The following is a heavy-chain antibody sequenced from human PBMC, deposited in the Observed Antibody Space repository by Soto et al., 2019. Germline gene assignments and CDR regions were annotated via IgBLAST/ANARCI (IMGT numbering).Heavy chain of an antibody. J-gene: IGHJ6*02. V-gene: IGHV4-59*08. Sequence: QVQLQASGPGLVKPSDTLSLTCTVSGDSIGTYNWGWIRQPPGKRLEWIGYIYSNGGTSYNPALEGGVTRSADTSTKQCSLGLSSVTAADTAVYCRVRQGIGALHGRVAVWGQGTTATVSS. D-gene: IGHD1-26*01. CDR2: IYSNGGT. CDR3: VRQGIGALHGRVAV. CDR1: GDSIGTYN.